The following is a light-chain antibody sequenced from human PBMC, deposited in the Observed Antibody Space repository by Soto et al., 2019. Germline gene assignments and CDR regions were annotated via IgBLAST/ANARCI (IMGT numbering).Light chain of an antibody. J-gene: IGKJ1*01. CDR3: QQYGSSRT. CDR1: QSVPSSD. V-gene: IGKV3-20*01. CDR2: GAS. Sequence: EIVLTQSPATLSLSPGERATLSCRASQSVPSSDLAWYQQKPGQAPRLLIYGASSRANGIPDRVSGSGSWTDFTLTINRLEPEDFAVYYWQQYGSSRTFGQGTRVDIK.